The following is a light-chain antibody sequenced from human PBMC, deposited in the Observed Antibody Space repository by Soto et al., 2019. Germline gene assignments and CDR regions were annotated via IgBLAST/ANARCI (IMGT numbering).Light chain of an antibody. CDR3: QQYNNLPYT. CDR2: DAS. CDR1: QAISKY. V-gene: IGKV1-33*01. Sequence: DIQMTQSPSSLSASLGGRVTITCQASQAISKYLHWYHQRPGKAPILVIYDASNLEAGAPSRFSGGGSGTSFTLTISSLQPEDIDTYFCQQYNNLPYTFGQGTKLDIK. J-gene: IGKJ2*01.